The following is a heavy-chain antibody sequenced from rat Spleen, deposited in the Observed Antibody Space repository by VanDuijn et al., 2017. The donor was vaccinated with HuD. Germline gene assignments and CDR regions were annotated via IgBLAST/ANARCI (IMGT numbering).Heavy chain of an antibody. CDR1: GFSLMDYS. J-gene: IGHJ2*01. CDR2: MKYDGDT. Sequence: QVQLKESGPGLVQSSQTLSLTCAVSGFSLMDYSVHWIRQPPGKGLEWMGRMKYDGDTYYISALKSRLSISRDTSKSQVFLKMNNLQTEDTAMYFCARTLSPPSWGQGVMVTVSS. D-gene: IGHD3-8*01. CDR3: ARTLSPPS. V-gene: IGHV2S30*01.